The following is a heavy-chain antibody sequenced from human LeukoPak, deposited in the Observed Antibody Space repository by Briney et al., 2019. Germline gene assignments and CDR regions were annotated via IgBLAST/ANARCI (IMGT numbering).Heavy chain of an antibody. J-gene: IGHJ3*02. Sequence: PSQTLSLTCAISGDSVSSNNAAWNWIRQSPSRGLEWLGRTYYRSKRYNDYAVSVKSRITINPDTSKNQFSLQLNPMTPEDTAVYYCARGTLPGGNRLEVRCCDAFDIWGQGTMVTVSS. CDR1: GDSVSSNNAA. CDR3: ARGTLPGGNRLEVRCCDAFDI. D-gene: IGHD2/OR15-2a*01. CDR2: TYYRSKRYN. V-gene: IGHV6-1*01.